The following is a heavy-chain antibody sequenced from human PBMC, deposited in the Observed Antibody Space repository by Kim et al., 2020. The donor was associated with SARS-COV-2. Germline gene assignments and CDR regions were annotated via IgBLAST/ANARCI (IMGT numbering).Heavy chain of an antibody. CDR3: ACAWFGESRFDY. V-gene: IGHV4-59*01. D-gene: IGHD3-10*01. CDR2: IYYSGST. CDR1: GGSISSYY. J-gene: IGHJ4*02. Sequence: SETLSLTCTVSGGSISSYYWSWIRQPPGKGLEWIGYIYYSGSTNYNPSLKSRVTISVDTSKNQFSLKLSSVTAADTAVYYCACAWFGESRFDYWGQGTLVTVSS.